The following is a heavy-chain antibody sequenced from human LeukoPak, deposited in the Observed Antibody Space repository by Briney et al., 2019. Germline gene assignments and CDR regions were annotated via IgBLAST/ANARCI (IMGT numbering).Heavy chain of an antibody. D-gene: IGHD6-13*01. CDR2: ISYDGSNR. CDR3: AKEVVAAAGTGWFDP. Sequence: PGGSLRLSCAASGFTFSSYGMHWVRQAPGKRLEWVAVISYDGSNRYYADSVKGRFTISRDNSKNTLYLQMNSLRAEDTAVYYCAKEVVAAAGTGWFDPWGQGTLVTVSS. V-gene: IGHV3-30*18. J-gene: IGHJ5*02. CDR1: GFTFSSYG.